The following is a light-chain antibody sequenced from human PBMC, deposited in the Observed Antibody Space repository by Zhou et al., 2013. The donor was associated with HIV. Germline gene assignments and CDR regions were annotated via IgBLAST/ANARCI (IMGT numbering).Light chain of an antibody. CDR2: GAS. V-gene: IGKV3-20*01. Sequence: EIVLTQSPATLSVSPGERATLSCRASQTVNNNFLAWYQQRPGQAPRLLIYGASSRAAGIPDRFSGSGSGTDFTLTISRLEPEDFAVYYCHQYGSSRSGTFGQGTKVEIK. J-gene: IGKJ1*01. CDR1: QTVNNNF. CDR3: HQYGSSRSGT.